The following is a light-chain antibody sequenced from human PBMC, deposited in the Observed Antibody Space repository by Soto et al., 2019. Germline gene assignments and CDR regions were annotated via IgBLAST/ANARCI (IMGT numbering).Light chain of an antibody. V-gene: IGLV1-44*01. J-gene: IGLJ1*01. Sequence: QSVLTQPPSASGTPGQRVTISCSGSSSNIGSNTVNWYQQLPGTAPKLLIYSNHQRPSGVPDRFAGSKSGTSASLAISGLQSEDEADYHCAAWDDSLNGHVFGTGTKVTVL. CDR1: SSNIGSNT. CDR3: AAWDDSLNGHV. CDR2: SNH.